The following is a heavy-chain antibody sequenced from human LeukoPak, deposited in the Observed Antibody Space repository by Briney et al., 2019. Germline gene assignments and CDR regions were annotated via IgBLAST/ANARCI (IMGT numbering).Heavy chain of an antibody. Sequence: GESLKISCKGSGYSFTSYWIGWGRQMPGKGLEWMGIIYPDDSDTKYSPSFQGQVTISADKSISTAYLQWSSLKASDTAMYYCARLAFYTNAVCFSNYYYSMDVWGRGTTVTVSS. V-gene: IGHV5-51*01. J-gene: IGHJ6*03. D-gene: IGHD2-8*01. CDR1: GYSFTSYW. CDR2: IYPDDSDT. CDR3: ARLAFYTNAVCFSNYYYSMDV.